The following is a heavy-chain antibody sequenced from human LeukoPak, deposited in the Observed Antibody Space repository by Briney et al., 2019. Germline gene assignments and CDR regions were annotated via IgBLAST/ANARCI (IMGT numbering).Heavy chain of an antibody. J-gene: IGHJ4*02. CDR3: ARSRYGTTWSSSWEFDY. CDR2: IYSGGST. Sequence: TGGSLRLSCAASGFTVSSNYMNWVRQAPGKGLEWVSVIYSGGSTYYADSVKGRFTISRDNSKNTLYLQMNSLRAEDTAVYYCARSRYGTTWSSSWEFDYCGQGTLVTVSS. CDR1: GFTVSSNY. V-gene: IGHV3-66*01. D-gene: IGHD6-13*01.